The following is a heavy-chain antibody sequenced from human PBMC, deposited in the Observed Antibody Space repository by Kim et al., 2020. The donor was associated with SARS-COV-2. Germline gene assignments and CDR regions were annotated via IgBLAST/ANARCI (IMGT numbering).Heavy chain of an antibody. V-gene: IGHV3-48*03. CDR1: GFTFSSYE. CDR2: ISSSGSTI. Sequence: GGSLRLSCAASGFTFSSYEMNWVRQAPGKGLEWVSYISSSGSTIYYADSVKGRFTISRDNAKNSLYLQMNSLRAEDTAVYYCARDPQYYYDSSGYLDYWGQGTLVTVSS. J-gene: IGHJ4*02. D-gene: IGHD3-22*01. CDR3: ARDPQYYYDSSGYLDY.